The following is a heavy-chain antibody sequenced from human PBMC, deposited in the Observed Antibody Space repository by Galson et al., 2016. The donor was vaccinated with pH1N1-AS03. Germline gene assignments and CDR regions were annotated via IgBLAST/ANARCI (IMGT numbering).Heavy chain of an antibody. CDR2: FSWDGVTT. Sequence: SLRLSCAASGFTFHDYTMHWVRQVPGKGLEWVSLFSWDGVTTFYADSVKGRFAISRDNSQNSLYLQMKSLRIEDTAFYYCAKERNRIIDSWGQGTLVTVSS. CDR3: AKERNRIIDS. V-gene: IGHV3-43*01. CDR1: GFTFHDYT. D-gene: IGHD2-15*01. J-gene: IGHJ4*02.